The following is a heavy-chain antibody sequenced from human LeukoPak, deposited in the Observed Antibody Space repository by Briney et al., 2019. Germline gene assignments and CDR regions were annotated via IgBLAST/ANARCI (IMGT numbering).Heavy chain of an antibody. Sequence: SETLSLTCTVSGGSISSSSYYWGWIRQPPGKGLEWIGSIYYSGGTYYNPSLKSRVTISVDTSKNQFSLKLSSVTAADTAVYYCARDVVYGDYPSDYWGQGTLVTVSS. V-gene: IGHV4-39*02. J-gene: IGHJ4*02. CDR2: IYYSGGT. CDR1: GGSISSSSYY. D-gene: IGHD4-17*01. CDR3: ARDVVYGDYPSDY.